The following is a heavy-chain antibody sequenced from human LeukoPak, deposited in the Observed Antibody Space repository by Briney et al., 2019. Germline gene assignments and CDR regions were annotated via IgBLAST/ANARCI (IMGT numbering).Heavy chain of an antibody. D-gene: IGHD3-10*01. CDR2: IYNGGST. J-gene: IGHJ4*02. Sequence: GGSLRLSCAASGFTVSSNYMSWVRQAPGKGLEWVSVIYNGGSTYYADSVKGRFTISRDDSKSTLYIQMNSLRAEDTAVYYCARAKPKNMVRGLIMRRESRYYFDYWGQGTLVTVSS. CDR3: ARAKPKNMVRGLIMRRESRYYFDY. CDR1: GFTVSSNY. V-gene: IGHV3-53*01.